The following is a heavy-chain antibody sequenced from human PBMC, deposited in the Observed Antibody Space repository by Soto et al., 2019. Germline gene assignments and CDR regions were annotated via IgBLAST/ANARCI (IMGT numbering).Heavy chain of an antibody. CDR2: IIPIFGTA. D-gene: IGHD2-2*01. CDR3: ASLRDIVVVPAAKRYYYYGMDV. Sequence: QVQLVQSGAEVKKPGSSVKVSCKASGGTFSSYAISWVRQAPGQGLEWMGGIIPIFGTANYAQKFQGRVTITAEESTSTAYMELSSLRSEDTAVYYCASLRDIVVVPAAKRYYYYGMDVWGQGTTVTVSS. J-gene: IGHJ6*02. CDR1: GGTFSSYA. V-gene: IGHV1-69*01.